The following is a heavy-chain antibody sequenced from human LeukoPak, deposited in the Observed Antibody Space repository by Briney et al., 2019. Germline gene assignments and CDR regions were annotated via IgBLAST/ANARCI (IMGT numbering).Heavy chain of an antibody. CDR3: APHRDGSYPFDY. D-gene: IGHD1-26*01. Sequence: GGSLRLSCAASGFTLSSYAMSWVRQAPGKGLEWVSAISGSGGSTYYADSVKGRFTVSRDNAKNLLYLQMNSLRDEDTAVYYCAPHRDGSYPFDYWGQGTLVTVSS. CDR1: GFTLSSYA. CDR2: ISGSGGST. J-gene: IGHJ4*02. V-gene: IGHV3-23*01.